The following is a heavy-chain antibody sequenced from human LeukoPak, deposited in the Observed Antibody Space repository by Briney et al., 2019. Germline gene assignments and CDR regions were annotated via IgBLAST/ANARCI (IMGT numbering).Heavy chain of an antibody. J-gene: IGHJ4*02. Sequence: GGSLRLSCAASGFTFSSYGMHWVRQAPGKGLEWVAVKSYDGSNKYYADSVKGRFTISRDNSKNTLYLQMNSLRAEDTAVYYCAKDPGGYSYGYFDYWGQGTLVTVSS. CDR2: KSYDGSNK. V-gene: IGHV3-30*18. CDR3: AKDPGGYSYGYFDY. D-gene: IGHD5-18*01. CDR1: GFTFSSYG.